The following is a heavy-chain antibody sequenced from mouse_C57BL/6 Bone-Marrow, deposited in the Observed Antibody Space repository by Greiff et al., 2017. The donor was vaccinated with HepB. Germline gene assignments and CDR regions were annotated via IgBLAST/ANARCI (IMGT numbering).Heavy chain of an antibody. D-gene: IGHD1-1*01. V-gene: IGHV2-6*03. CDR1: GFSLTSYG. CDR2: IWSDGST. J-gene: IGHJ4*01. CDR3: ARTRYCYGSWSYAMDY. Sequence: QVQLKESGPGLVAPSQSLSITCTVSGFSLTSYGVHWVRQPPGKGLEWLVVIWSDGSTNYNSALKSRLSISKDNSKSQVFLKMNSLQTDDTAMYYWARTRYCYGSWSYAMDYWGQGTSVTVSS.